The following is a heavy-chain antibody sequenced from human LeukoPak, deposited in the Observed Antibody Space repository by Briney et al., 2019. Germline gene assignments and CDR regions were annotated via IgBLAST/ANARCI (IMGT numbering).Heavy chain of an antibody. CDR1: GGTFSSYA. CDR3: ARDRGCSGGSCYSTGNYFDY. Sequence: ASVEVFCKASGGTFSSYAISWVRQAPGQGREWMGRIIPIFGIANYAQKFQGRVAISADKSTSTAYMELSSLRSEDTAVYYCARDRGCSGGSCYSTGNYFDYWGQGTLVTVSS. J-gene: IGHJ4*02. V-gene: IGHV1-69*04. CDR2: IIPIFGIA. D-gene: IGHD2-15*01.